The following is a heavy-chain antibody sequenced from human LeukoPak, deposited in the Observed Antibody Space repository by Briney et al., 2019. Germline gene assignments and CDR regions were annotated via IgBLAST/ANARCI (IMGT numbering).Heavy chain of an antibody. CDR3: AKDPVSHSSGRYGDY. CDR1: GFVFSSYA. Sequence: GGSLRLSCAASGFVFSSYAMSWVRQAPGKGLEWVAFIRYDGSNKYYADSVKGRFTISRDNSENTLHLQMNSLRAEDTAVYYCAKDPVSHSSGRYGDYWGQGTLVTVSS. V-gene: IGHV3-30*02. CDR2: IRYDGSNK. D-gene: IGHD6-19*01. J-gene: IGHJ4*02.